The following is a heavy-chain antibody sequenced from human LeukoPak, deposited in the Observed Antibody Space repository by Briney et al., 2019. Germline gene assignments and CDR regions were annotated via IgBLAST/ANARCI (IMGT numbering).Heavy chain of an antibody. CDR3: TTDFLRDTATVMAY. V-gene: IGHV3-15*01. J-gene: IGHJ4*02. Sequence: MSGGSLRLSCAASGFTFSDAWMSWVRQAPGEGLEWVGRIKTKTDGETTGYTAPVKGRFTISRNDSKNTLYLQMNSLKTEDTAVYYCTTDFLRDTATVMAYWGQGTLVTVSS. D-gene: IGHD5-18*01. CDR1: GFTFSDAW. CDR2: IKTKTDGETT.